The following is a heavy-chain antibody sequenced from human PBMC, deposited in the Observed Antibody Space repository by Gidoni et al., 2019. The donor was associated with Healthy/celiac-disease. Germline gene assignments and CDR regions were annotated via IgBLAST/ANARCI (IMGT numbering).Heavy chain of an antibody. CDR2: IGGSGGST. J-gene: IGHJ4*02. D-gene: IGHD3-22*01. V-gene: IGHV3-23*01. CDR1: RFTCSSYA. CDR3: AKADDYYDSSGYYY. Sequence: EAQLSESGGGWVQPGGSLRPSCAASRFTCSSYAMSWVRQAPGKGLEWGAAIGGSGGSTYDADSVKGRFTISGDNSKNTLYLQRNSLRARDTAVYYCAKADDYYDSSGYYYWGQGTLVTVSS.